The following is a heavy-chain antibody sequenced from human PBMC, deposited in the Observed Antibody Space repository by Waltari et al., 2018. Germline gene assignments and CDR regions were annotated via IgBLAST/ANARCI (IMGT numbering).Heavy chain of an antibody. CDR2: IYTSGST. J-gene: IGHJ4*02. D-gene: IGHD6-6*01. CDR1: GGSISSGSYY. Sequence: QVQLQESGPGLVKPSQTLSLTCTVPGGSISSGSYYWSWIRQPAGKGLEWIGRIYTSGSTNYNPSLKSRVTISVDTSKNQFSLKLSSVTAADTAVYYCAREGEYSSSSGGFDYWGQGTLVTVSS. CDR3: AREGEYSSSSGGFDY. V-gene: IGHV4-61*02.